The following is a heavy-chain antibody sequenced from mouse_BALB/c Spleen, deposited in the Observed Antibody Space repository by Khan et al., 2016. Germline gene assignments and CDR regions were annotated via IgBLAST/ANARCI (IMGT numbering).Heavy chain of an antibody. Sequence: EVQLQESGPGLVKPSQSLSLTCTVTGYSITSAYAWNWIRQFPGNKLEWMGYISYSDITSYNPSPQSRTSITRDTSTNQFFLQLNSVTTEDTATYYCAYYFDYWGQGTTLTVSS. CDR2: ISYSDIT. CDR3: AYYFDY. CDR1: GYSITSAYA. V-gene: IGHV3-2*02. J-gene: IGHJ2*01.